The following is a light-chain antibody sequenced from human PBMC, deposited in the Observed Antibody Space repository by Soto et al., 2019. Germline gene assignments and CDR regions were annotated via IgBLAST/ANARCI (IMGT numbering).Light chain of an antibody. Sequence: QSALTRPRSVSGSPGQSVTISCTGTSSDVGGYNYVSWYQQHPGKAPKLMIYDVSKRPSGVPDRFSGSKSGNTASLTISGLQAEDEADYYCCSYADSYTLVFGGGTKLTVL. V-gene: IGLV2-11*01. CDR1: SSDVGGYNY. CDR2: DVS. J-gene: IGLJ2*01. CDR3: CSYADSYTLV.